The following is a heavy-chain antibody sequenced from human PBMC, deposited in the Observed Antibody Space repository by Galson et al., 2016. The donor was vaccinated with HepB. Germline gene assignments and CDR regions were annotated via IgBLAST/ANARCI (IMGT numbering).Heavy chain of an antibody. CDR1: GFTFSSYA. J-gene: IGHJ4*02. V-gene: IGHV3-23*01. CDR2: IGGSGGST. CDR3: VTGGGNYGFDF. D-gene: IGHD1-26*01. Sequence: SLRLSCAASGFTFSSYAMTWVRQAPGKGLEWVSAIGGSGGSTYYADSVKGRFTISRDNSKNMLFLQMNSLKTEDTAVYYCVTGGGNYGFDFWGQGALVTVSS.